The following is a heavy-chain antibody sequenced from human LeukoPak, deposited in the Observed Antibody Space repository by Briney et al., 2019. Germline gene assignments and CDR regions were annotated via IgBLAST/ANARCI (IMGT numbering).Heavy chain of an antibody. CDR3: ARDSQTYYYDSSGYLTTDAFDI. J-gene: IGHJ3*02. V-gene: IGHV4-61*01. CDR1: GGSVSSGSYY. D-gene: IGHD3-22*01. CDR2: IYYSGST. Sequence: SETLSLTCTVSGGSVSSGSYYWSWIRQPPGKGLEWIGYIYYSGSTNYNPSLKSRVTISVDTSKNQFSLKLSSVTAADTAVYYCARDSQTYYYDSSGYLTTDAFDIWGQGTMVTVSS.